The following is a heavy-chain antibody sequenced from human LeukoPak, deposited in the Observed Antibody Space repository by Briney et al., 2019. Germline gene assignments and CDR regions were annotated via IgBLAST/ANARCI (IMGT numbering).Heavy chain of an antibody. CDR1: GFTFSSYA. CDR3: ARDVRPDY. J-gene: IGHJ4*02. CDR2: IYSGGST. D-gene: IGHD6-6*01. Sequence: GGSLRLSCAASGFTFSSYAMHWVRQAPGKGLEWVSVIYSGGSTYYADSVKGRFTISRDNSKNTLYLQMNALRAEDTAVYYCARDVRPDYWGQGTLVTVSS. V-gene: IGHV3-NL1*01.